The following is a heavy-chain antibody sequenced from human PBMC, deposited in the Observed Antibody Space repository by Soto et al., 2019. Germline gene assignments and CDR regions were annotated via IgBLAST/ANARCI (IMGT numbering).Heavy chain of an antibody. D-gene: IGHD6-6*01. CDR1: GGSISSYY. CDR3: AREETSLNWFDP. Sequence: SETLSLTCTVSGGSISSYYWIWIRQPPGKGLEWIGYIYYSGSTNYNPSLKSRVTISVDTSKNQFSLKLSSVTAADTAVYYCAREETSLNWFDPWGQGTLVTVSS. V-gene: IGHV4-59*01. CDR2: IYYSGST. J-gene: IGHJ5*02.